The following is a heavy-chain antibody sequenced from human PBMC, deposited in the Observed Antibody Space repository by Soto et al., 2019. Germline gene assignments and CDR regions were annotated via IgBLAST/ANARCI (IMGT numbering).Heavy chain of an antibody. J-gene: IGHJ4*02. CDR3: ARSQFDYVWGTSGYFDS. Sequence: GESLKISCKGSGYSFSTHWVGWVRQMPGKGLEWMGIIYPGDSDARYSPSFKGQVTISVDESTTTAFLQWSSLKASDTAMYFCARSQFDYVWGTSGYFDSWGQGTLVTVSS. CDR1: GYSFSTHW. CDR2: IYPGDSDA. D-gene: IGHD3-16*01. V-gene: IGHV5-51*01.